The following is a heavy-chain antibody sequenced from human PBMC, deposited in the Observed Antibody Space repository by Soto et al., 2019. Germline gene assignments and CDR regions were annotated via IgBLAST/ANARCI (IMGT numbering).Heavy chain of an antibody. CDR2: ISGSGGST. V-gene: IGHV3-23*01. D-gene: IGHD1-26*01. Sequence: EVQLLESGGGLVQPGGSLRLSCAASGFTFSSYAMSWVRQAPGKGLEWVSAISGSGGSTYYADSVKGRFTISRDNSKNTLYLHMNSLRAEDTAVYYCAKDLRGAQEFDYWGQGTLVTVSS. CDR3: AKDLRGAQEFDY. CDR1: GFTFSSYA. J-gene: IGHJ4*02.